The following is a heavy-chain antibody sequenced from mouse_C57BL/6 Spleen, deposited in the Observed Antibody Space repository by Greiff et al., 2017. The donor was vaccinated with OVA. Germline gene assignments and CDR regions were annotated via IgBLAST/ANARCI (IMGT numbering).Heavy chain of an antibody. Sequence: VQLQQSGAELVRPGASVTLSCKASGYTFTDYEMHWVKQTPVHGLEWIGAIDPETGGTAYNQKFKGKAILTADKSSSTAYMELRSLTSEDSAVYYCTRVGGNYKYIDVWGTGTTVTVSS. CDR3: TRVGGNYKYIDV. J-gene: IGHJ1*03. D-gene: IGHD2-1*01. CDR1: GYTFTDYE. V-gene: IGHV1-15*01. CDR2: IDPETGGT.